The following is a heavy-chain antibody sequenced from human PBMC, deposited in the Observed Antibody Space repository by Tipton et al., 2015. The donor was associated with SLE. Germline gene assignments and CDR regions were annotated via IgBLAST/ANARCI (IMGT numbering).Heavy chain of an antibody. CDR2: IYYSGST. CDR1: GGSISSSSYY. J-gene: IGHJ4*02. Sequence: TLSLTCTVSGGSISSSSYYWGWIRQPPGKGLEWIGSIYYSGSTYYNPSLKSRVTISVDTSKNQFSLRLRSVTAADTAVYYCARFGGNSDYWGQRTLVTVSS. D-gene: IGHD4-23*01. CDR3: ARFGGNSDY. V-gene: IGHV4-39*07.